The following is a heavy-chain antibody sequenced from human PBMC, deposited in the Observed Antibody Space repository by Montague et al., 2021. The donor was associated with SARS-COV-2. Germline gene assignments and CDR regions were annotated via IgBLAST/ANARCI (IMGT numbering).Heavy chain of an antibody. CDR3: ARDLGGGYVTTGGSSY. D-gene: IGHD5-12*01. V-gene: IGHV3-48*03. CDR2: ISSSGSTI. J-gene: IGHJ4*02. CDR1: GFTFSSYE. Sequence: FLRLSCAASGFTFSSYEMNWVRQAPGKGLEWVSYISSSGSTIYYADSVKGRFTISRDNAKNSLYLQMNSLRAEDTAVYYCARDLGGGYVTTGGSSYWGQGTLVTVSS.